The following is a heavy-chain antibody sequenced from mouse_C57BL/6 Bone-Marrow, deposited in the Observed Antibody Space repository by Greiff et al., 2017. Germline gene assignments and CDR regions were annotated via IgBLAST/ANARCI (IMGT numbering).Heavy chain of an antibody. J-gene: IGHJ3*01. Sequence: VQLVESGPGLVQPSQSLSITCTVSGFSLTSYGVHWVRQSPGKGLEWLGVIWSGGSTDYNAAFISRLSISKDNSKCQVFFKMNSLQAVDTAIYYCARIYFAFWGQGTLVTVSA. CDR2: IWSGGST. CDR1: GFSLTSYG. V-gene: IGHV2-2*01. D-gene: IGHD2-3*01. CDR3: ARIYFAF.